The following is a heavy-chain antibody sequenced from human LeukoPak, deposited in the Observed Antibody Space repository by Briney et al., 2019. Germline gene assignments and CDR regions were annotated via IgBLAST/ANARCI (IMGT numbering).Heavy chain of an antibody. D-gene: IGHD3-16*02. CDR1: GFAFSNYA. CDR2: ISYDGTKK. Sequence: PGGSLRLPCAASGFAFSNYAMHWVRQAPGKGLQWVAVISYDGTKKYYADSLKGRFTISRDNSKNTLYLRMNSLRTEDTAVYYCAIGDGLGELSSSFDHWGQGTLVTVSS. V-gene: IGHV3-30*04. CDR3: AIGDGLGELSSSFDH. J-gene: IGHJ4*02.